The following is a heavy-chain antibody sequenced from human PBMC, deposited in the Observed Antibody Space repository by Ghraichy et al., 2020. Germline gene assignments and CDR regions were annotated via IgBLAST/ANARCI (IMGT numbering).Heavy chain of an antibody. CDR3: AKDLDPPPYYYGSGSIFDY. CDR2: ISGSGGST. J-gene: IGHJ4*02. Sequence: GGSLRLSCAASGFTFSSYAMSWVRQAPGKGLEWVSAISGSGGSTYYADSVKGRFTISRDNSKNTLYLQMNSLRAEDTAVYYCAKDLDPPPYYYGSGSIFDYWGQGTLVTVSS. D-gene: IGHD3-10*01. V-gene: IGHV3-23*01. CDR1: GFTFSSYA.